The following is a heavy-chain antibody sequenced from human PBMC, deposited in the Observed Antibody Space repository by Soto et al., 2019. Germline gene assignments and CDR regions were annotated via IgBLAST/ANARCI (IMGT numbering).Heavy chain of an antibody. CDR2: ISWNSDKI. CDR3: AKDRDGGSYFDLPDSFDV. Sequence: EMLLVESGGDLVQPDRSLKISCAASGFTFDDYPMHWVRQRPGKGLEWVSTISWNSDKIAYADSVKGRFTVSRDNAKNSLYLQMNSLRVDDTALYYCAKDRDGGSYFDLPDSFDVWGQGTGVTVSS. J-gene: IGHJ3*01. D-gene: IGHD1-26*01. V-gene: IGHV3-9*01. CDR1: GFTFDDYP.